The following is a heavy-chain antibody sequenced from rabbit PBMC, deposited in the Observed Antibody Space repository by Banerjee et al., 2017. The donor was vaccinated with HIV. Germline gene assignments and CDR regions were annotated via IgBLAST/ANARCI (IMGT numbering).Heavy chain of an antibody. CDR2: LYAGSSGST. CDR1: GFDFSSNYW. CDR3: VRDYAGYAYITDL. J-gene: IGHJ4*01. V-gene: IGHV1S45*01. Sequence: QQQLEESGGGLVQPEGSLTLTRKASGFDFSSNYWICWVRQAPGKGLEWIACLYAGSSGSTYYASWAKGRFTISLDNAQNTVFLQMTSLTAADTATYFCVRDYAGYAYITDLWGPGTLVTVS. D-gene: IGHD6-1*01.